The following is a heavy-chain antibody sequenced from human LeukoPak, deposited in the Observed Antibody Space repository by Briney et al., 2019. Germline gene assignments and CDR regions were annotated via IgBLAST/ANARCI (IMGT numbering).Heavy chain of an antibody. CDR1: GYTFTSYG. CDR2: ISAYDCNT. D-gene: IGHD3-22*01. V-gene: IGHV1-18*01. CDR3: ARGSRITMIVPHDY. J-gene: IGHJ4*02. Sequence: GASVKVSCKASGYTFTSYGISWVRQAPGQGLEWMGWISAYDCNTNYAQKLQGRVTMTTDTSTSTAYMELRSLRSDDTAVYYCARGSRITMIVPHDYWGQGTLVTVSS.